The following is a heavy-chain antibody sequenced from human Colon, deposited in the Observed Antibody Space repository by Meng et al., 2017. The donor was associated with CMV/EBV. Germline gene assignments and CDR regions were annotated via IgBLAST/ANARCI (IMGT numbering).Heavy chain of an antibody. Sequence: QGEVVELGAGVREAGASVKVSCKSSGHIFTCYYMHWVLQAPGQGLEWMGWINPNSGGTNYAQKFQGRVTMTRDTSITTAYMELSRLRSDDTAVYYCARDWYPGDRRGSFDYWGQGTLVTVSS. CDR2: INPNSGGT. D-gene: IGHD3-22*01. CDR1: GHIFTCYY. V-gene: IGHV1-2*02. CDR3: ARDWYPGDRRGSFDY. J-gene: IGHJ4*02.